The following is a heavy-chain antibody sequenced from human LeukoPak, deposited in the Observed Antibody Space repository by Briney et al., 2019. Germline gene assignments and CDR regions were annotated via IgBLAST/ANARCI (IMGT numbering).Heavy chain of an antibody. Sequence: SETLSLTCVVYGGSFSGYYWSWIRQPPGKGLEWIGEINHSGSTNYNPSLKSRVTISVDTSKNQFSLKLSSVTAADTAVYYCARGLMYYDFWSGYYTSRRFDPWGQGTLVTVSS. CDR3: ARGLMYYDFWSGYYTSRRFDP. CDR1: GGSFSGYY. V-gene: IGHV4-34*01. J-gene: IGHJ5*02. CDR2: INHSGST. D-gene: IGHD3-3*01.